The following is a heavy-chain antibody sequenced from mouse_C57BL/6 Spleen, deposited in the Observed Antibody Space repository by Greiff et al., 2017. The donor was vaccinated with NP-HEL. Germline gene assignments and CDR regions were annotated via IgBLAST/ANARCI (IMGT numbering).Heavy chain of an antibody. CDR2: ISYDGSN. Sequence: EVKLMESGPGLVKPSQSLSLTCSVTGYSITSGYYWNWIRQFPGNKLEWMGYISYDGSNNYNPSLKNRISITRDTSKNQFFLKLNSVTTEDTATYYCARSDLLGDAMDYWGQGTSVTVSS. CDR3: ARSDLLGDAMDY. D-gene: IGHD2-1*01. J-gene: IGHJ4*01. V-gene: IGHV3-6*01. CDR1: GYSITSGYY.